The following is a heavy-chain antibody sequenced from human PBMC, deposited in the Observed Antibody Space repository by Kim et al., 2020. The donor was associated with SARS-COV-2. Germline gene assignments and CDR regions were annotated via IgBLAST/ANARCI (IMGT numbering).Heavy chain of an antibody. CDR1: GFTFSSYA. D-gene: IGHD3-10*01. V-gene: IGHV3-23*01. Sequence: GGSLRLSCAASGFTFSSYAMSWVRQAPGKGLEWVSAISGSGGSTYYADSVKGRFTISRDNSKNTPYLQMNSLRAEDTAVYYCAKHSFTMVRGAIDYWGQGTLVTVSS. CDR3: AKHSFTMVRGAIDY. J-gene: IGHJ4*02. CDR2: ISGSGGST.